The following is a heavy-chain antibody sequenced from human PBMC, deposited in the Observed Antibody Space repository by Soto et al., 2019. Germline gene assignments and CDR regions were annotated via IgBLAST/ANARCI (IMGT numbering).Heavy chain of an antibody. CDR3: XXXTXXLNWFDP. CDR2: ISSSSSTI. V-gene: IGHV3-48*01. CDR1: GFTFSSYS. Sequence: EVQLVESGGGLVQPGGSLRLSCAASGFTFSSYSMNWVRQAPGKXLEWVSYISSSSSTIYYADSVKGRFTISRDNAKXXXXXXXXXXXXXXXXXXYXXXXTXXLNWFDPWGQGTLVTVSS. J-gene: IGHJ5*02.